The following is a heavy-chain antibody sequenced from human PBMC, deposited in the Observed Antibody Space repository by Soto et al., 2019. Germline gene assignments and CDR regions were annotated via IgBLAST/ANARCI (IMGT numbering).Heavy chain of an antibody. Sequence: PGGSLRLSCAASGFTFSSYGMHWVRQAPGKGLEWVAVISYDGSNKYYADSVKGRFTISRDNSKNTLYLQMNSLRAEDTAVYYCAKGSSGTMPNWFDPWGQGTLVTVSS. J-gene: IGHJ5*02. CDR1: GFTFSSYG. V-gene: IGHV3-30*18. CDR2: ISYDGSNK. D-gene: IGHD1-7*01. CDR3: AKGSSGTMPNWFDP.